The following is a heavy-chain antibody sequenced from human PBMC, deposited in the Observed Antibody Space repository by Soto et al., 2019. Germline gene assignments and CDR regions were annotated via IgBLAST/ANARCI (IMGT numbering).Heavy chain of an antibody. J-gene: IGHJ4*02. D-gene: IGHD2-8*02. CDR1: GGSFSGYY. Sequence: QVQLQQWGAGLLKPSETLSLTCAVYGGSFSGYYWTWIRQPPGTGLEWIGEINHSGSTNYNPSLKSPVTISVDTSKNQFSLKPTSVTAADTAVYYWARDKITGLFDYWGQGTLVTVSS. CDR3: ARDKITGLFDY. V-gene: IGHV4-34*01. CDR2: INHSGST.